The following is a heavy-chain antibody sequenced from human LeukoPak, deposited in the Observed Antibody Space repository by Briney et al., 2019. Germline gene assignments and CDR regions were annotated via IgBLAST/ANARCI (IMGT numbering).Heavy chain of an antibody. CDR1: GGSISSYY. CDR3: AREDDSGGYLNWFDP. CDR2: IYYSGSP. Sequence: SETLSLTCTVSGGSISSYYWSWIRQPPGKGLEWIGYIYYSGSPNYNPSLKSRVTISVDTYKNQFPLKLSSVTAADTAVYYCAREDDSGGYLNWFDPWGQGTLVTVSS. V-gene: IGHV4-59*01. J-gene: IGHJ5*02. D-gene: IGHD3-22*01.